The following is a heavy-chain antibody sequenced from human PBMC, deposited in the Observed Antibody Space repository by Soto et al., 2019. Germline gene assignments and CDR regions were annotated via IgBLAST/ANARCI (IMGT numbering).Heavy chain of an antibody. CDR2: IIPILGIA. V-gene: IGHV1-69*02. CDR3: ASRGGGRRYQLLRMSLAEYFQH. J-gene: IGHJ1*01. D-gene: IGHD2-2*01. CDR1: GGTFSSYT. Sequence: QVQLVQSGAEVKKPGSSVKVSCKASGGTFSSYTISWVRQAPGQGLEWMGRIIPILGIANYAQKFQGRVTITADKSTSIAYMELSSLRSEDTAVYYCASRGGGRRYQLLRMSLAEYFQHWGQGTLVTVSS.